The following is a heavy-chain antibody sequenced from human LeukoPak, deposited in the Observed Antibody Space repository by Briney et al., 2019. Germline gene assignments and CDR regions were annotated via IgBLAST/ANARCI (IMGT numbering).Heavy chain of an antibody. D-gene: IGHD3-10*01. J-gene: IGHJ4*02. CDR1: GLTFSSYA. V-gene: IGHV3-23*01. CDR2: ISGSGGST. Sequence: GGSLRLSCAASGLTFSSYAMSWVRQAPGKGLEWVSAISGSGGSTYYADSVKGRFTISRDNSKNTLYLQMNSLRAEDTAVYYCARQGFRGFFDYWGQGTLVTVSS. CDR3: ARQGFRGFFDY.